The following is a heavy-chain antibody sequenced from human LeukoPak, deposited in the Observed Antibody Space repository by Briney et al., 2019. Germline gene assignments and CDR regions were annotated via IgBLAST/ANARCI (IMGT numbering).Heavy chain of an antibody. V-gene: IGHV3-33*08. CDR2: IWYDGSKT. D-gene: IGHD2-2*01. J-gene: IGHJ4*02. Sequence: GGSLRLSCAASGFTLNNAWMSWVRQAPGKGLEWVAAIWYDGSKTSYTDSVKGRFTVSRDISKNTVYLQMNGLKAEDTAVYYCARDDCSTTPCYAYWGQGTLVTVSS. CDR3: ARDDCSTTPCYAY. CDR1: GFTLNNAW.